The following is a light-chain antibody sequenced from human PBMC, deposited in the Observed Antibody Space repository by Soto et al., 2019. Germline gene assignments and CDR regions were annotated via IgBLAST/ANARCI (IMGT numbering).Light chain of an antibody. CDR3: QQYGRSPLFT. V-gene: IGKV3-15*01. Sequence: EIVMTQSPATLSVSPGERATLSCRASQSVSSNLAWYQQKPGQAPRLLIYGASTRATGIPARFSGSGSGTEFTLTISSLQSEDFAVYYCQQYGRSPLFTFGPGTTVDIK. CDR1: QSVSSN. CDR2: GAS. J-gene: IGKJ3*01.